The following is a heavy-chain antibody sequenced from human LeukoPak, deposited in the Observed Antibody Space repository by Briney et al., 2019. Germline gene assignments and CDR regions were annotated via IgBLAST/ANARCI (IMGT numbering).Heavy chain of an antibody. CDR2: INHSGST. CDR1: GGSFSGYY. CDR3: ARNLLSSSWYSYWFDP. D-gene: IGHD6-13*01. J-gene: IGHJ5*02. Sequence: SETLSLTCAVYGGSFSGYYWSWIRQPPGRGLEWIGEINHSGSTNYNPSLKSRVTISVDTSKNQFSLKLSSVTAADTAVYYCARNLLSSSWYSYWFDPWGQGTLVTVSS. V-gene: IGHV4-34*01.